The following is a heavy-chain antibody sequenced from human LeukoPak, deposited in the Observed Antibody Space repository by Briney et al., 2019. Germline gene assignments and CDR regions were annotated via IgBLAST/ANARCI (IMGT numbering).Heavy chain of an antibody. CDR2: MYPGDSDT. Sequence: GESLKISCKGSGYSFTNYWIGWVRQMPGKGLEWMGLMYPGDSDTRYSASFQGQVTISADNSIGTAYLQWSSLKASDTAMYYCAIGGDCSTSCYRCFNSWGQGTLVTVSS. D-gene: IGHD2-2*02. CDR3: AIGGDCSTSCYRCFNS. J-gene: IGHJ4*02. CDR1: GYSFTNYW. V-gene: IGHV5-51*01.